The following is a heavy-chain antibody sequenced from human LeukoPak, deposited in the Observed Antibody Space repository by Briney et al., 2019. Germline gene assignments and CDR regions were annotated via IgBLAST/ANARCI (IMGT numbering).Heavy chain of an antibody. CDR3: AREGYYGSGSPPSLYFDY. CDR1: GFTFRNYV. J-gene: IGHJ4*02. D-gene: IGHD3-10*01. CDR2: TSSDLNVK. V-gene: IGHV3-30-3*01. Sequence: GGSLRLSCAASGFTFRNYVIHWVRQAPGKGLEWVTVTSSDLNVKLYADSVKGRFTISRDNSRSTLYLQMNSLRPEDTAIYYCAREGYYGSGSPPSLYFDYWGQGTLVTVSS.